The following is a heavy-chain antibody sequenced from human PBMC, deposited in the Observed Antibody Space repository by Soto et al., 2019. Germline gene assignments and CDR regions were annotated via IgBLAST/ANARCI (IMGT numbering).Heavy chain of an antibody. D-gene: IGHD3-16*01. V-gene: IGHV3-21*06. CDR2: ISSSSAYI. Sequence: EVHLVEAGGGLVKPGESLTLSCAASGFTFGSFTLNWVRQAPGKGLEWVSSISSSSAYIYYAESVKGGFTISRDNARSTLYLQMNSLRLDDTAVYFCARDGLTFGGDWGQGTLVAVSS. J-gene: IGHJ4*02. CDR3: ARDGLTFGGD. CDR1: GFTFGSFT.